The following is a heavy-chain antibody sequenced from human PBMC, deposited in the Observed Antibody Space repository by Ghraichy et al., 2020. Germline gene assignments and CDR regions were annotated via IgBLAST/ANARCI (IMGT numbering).Heavy chain of an antibody. D-gene: IGHD1-7*01. J-gene: IGHJ5*02. V-gene: IGHV3-21*01. Sequence: GGSLRLSCAASGFTFSSYYMNWVRQAPGKGLEWVSSISSSSSYISYEDSLKGRFTISRDNAKNSLYLQMNSLRAEDTAVYYCVRADYTVNYDGLNWFDPWGQGTLVTVSS. CDR1: GFTFSSYY. CDR3: VRADYTVNYDGLNWFDP. CDR2: ISSSSSYI.